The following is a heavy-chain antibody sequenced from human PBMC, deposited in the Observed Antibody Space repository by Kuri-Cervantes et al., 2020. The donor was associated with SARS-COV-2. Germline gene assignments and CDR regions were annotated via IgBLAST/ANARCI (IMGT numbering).Heavy chain of an antibody. CDR3: ARAAQGDYGDY. D-gene: IGHD4-17*01. CDR2: ISSSSSYI. J-gene: IGHJ4*02. V-gene: IGHV3-21*01. CDR1: GFTFSSYS. Sequence: LSLTCAASGFTFSSYSMNWVRQAPGKGLEWVSSISSSSSYIYYADSVKGRFTISRDNSKNTLYLQMNSLRAEDTAVYYCARAAQGDYGDYWGQGTLVTVSS.